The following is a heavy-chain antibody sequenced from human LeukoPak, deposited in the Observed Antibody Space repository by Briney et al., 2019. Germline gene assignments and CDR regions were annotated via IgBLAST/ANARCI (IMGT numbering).Heavy chain of an antibody. CDR1: GYTFTSYY. CDR2: INPSGGST. V-gene: IGHV1-46*01. CDR3: ARGFRGIAVAGTRRAYYFDY. J-gene: IGHJ4*02. D-gene: IGHD6-19*01. Sequence: AASVKVSRKASGYTFTSYYMHWVRQAPGQGLEWMGIINPSGGSTSYAQKFQGRVTMTRNTSISTAYMELSSLRSEDTAVYYCARGFRGIAVAGTRRAYYFDYWGQGTLVTVSS.